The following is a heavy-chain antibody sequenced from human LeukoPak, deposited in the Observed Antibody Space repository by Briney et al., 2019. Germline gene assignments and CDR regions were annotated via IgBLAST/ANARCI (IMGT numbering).Heavy chain of an antibody. CDR2: IIPIFGTA. V-gene: IGHV1-69*13. Sequence: ASVKVSCKASGGTFSSYAISWVRQAPGQGLEWMGGIIPIFGTANYAQKFQGRVTITADESTSTAYMELSSLRSEDTAVYYCAREGYSYGKYYFDYWGQGTLVTVSS. CDR3: AREGYSYGKYYFDY. D-gene: IGHD5-18*01. J-gene: IGHJ4*02. CDR1: GGTFSSYA.